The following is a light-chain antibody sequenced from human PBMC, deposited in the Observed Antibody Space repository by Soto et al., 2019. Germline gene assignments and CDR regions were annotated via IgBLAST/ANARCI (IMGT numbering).Light chain of an antibody. V-gene: IGLV1-40*01. Sequence: QSVLTQPPSVSGAPGQRVTISCTGSSSNIGAGYDVHWYQQLPGTAPKLLIYGNSNRPSGVPDRFSGSKSGTSASLAITGLQAEDEADYFCQSYDSGLSGYVFGTETKVTVL. J-gene: IGLJ1*01. CDR2: GNS. CDR3: QSYDSGLSGYV. CDR1: SSNIGAGYD.